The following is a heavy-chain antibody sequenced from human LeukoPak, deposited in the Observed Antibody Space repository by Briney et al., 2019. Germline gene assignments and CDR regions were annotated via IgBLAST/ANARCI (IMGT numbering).Heavy chain of an antibody. J-gene: IGHJ6*02. CDR1: GFTFDDYT. D-gene: IGHD6-13*01. Sequence: GGSLRLSCAASGFTFDDYTMHWVRQAPGKGLEWVSLISWDGGSTYYADSVKGRFTISRDNSKNSLYLQMNSLRPEDTALYYCAKATPAGNYYYYGMDVWGQGTTVTVSS. V-gene: IGHV3-43*01. CDR2: ISWDGGST. CDR3: AKATPAGNYYYYGMDV.